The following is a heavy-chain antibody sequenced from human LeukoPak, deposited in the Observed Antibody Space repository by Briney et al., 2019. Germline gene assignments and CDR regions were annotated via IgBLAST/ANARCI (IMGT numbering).Heavy chain of an antibody. CDR1: GGSISSSSYY. V-gene: IGHV4-39*01. D-gene: IGHD1-26*01. J-gene: IGHJ5*02. Sequence: RASETPSLTCTVSGGSISSSSYYWVWIRQPPGKGLEWIGSMYYSGSTYYNPSLKSRVTISVDTSKNQFSLKLSSVTAADTSVYCARQGGSPDWFDPWGQGTLVTVSS. CDR2: MYYSGST. CDR3: ARQGGSPDWFDP.